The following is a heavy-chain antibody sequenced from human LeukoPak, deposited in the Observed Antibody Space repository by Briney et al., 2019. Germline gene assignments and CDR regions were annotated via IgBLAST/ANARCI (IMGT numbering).Heavy chain of an antibody. D-gene: IGHD2-8*01. CDR1: EFSFSTYG. J-gene: IGHJ4*02. Sequence: PGGSLRLSCAASEFSFSTYGMHWVRQAPGKGLEWVAVILYDGSDKYYADYVKGRFTISRDNSKNTLYLQMNSLRAEDTAVYYCAKDWQSWSQGYFDYWGQGTLVTVSS. CDR3: AKDWQSWSQGYFDY. CDR2: ILYDGSDK. V-gene: IGHV3-30*18.